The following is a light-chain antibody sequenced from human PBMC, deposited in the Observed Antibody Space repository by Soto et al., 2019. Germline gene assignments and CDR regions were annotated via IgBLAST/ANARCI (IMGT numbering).Light chain of an antibody. CDR2: EVS. CDR3: SSYAGSNNYV. V-gene: IGLV2-8*01. J-gene: IGLJ1*01. Sequence: QSALTKPPSASGSPGQSVTISCIGTSSDVGGYNYVSWYQQHPGKAPKLMIYEVSRRPSGVPDRFSGSKSGNTASLTVSGLQAEDEADYYCSSYAGSNNYVFGTGTKVTVL. CDR1: SSDVGGYNY.